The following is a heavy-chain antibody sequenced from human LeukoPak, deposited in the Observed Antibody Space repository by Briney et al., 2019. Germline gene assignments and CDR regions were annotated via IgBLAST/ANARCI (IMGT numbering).Heavy chain of an antibody. CDR3: VRGVGGEYFYFDR. V-gene: IGHV4-30-4*07. CDR2: IYHSGAA. CDR1: GDSISSDGHS. Sequence: SETLSLTCGVSGDSISSDGHSWSWIRQPPGKGLEWVGYIYHSGAAYHNPSLKSRLALSVDTSNNQFSLRLRSVTAADTAVYYCVRGVGGEYFYFDRWGRGALVTVSA. J-gene: IGHJ4*02. D-gene: IGHD1-26*01.